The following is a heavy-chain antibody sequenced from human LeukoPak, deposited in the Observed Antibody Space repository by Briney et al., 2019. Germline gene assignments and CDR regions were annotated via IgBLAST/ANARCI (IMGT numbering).Heavy chain of an antibody. D-gene: IGHD1-26*01. CDR3: AAGSYGYWFFDL. CDR1: GGSISSGSYY. J-gene: IGHJ2*01. CDR2: IYTIGST. V-gene: IGHV4-61*02. Sequence: SQTLSLTCPVPGGSISSGSYYCSWLRQPAGKGLEWLGRIYTIGSTNYNRSLKSRFTISVDTSKNQFSLKLSSVTAADTAVYYCAAGSYGYWFFDLWGRGTLVTVSS.